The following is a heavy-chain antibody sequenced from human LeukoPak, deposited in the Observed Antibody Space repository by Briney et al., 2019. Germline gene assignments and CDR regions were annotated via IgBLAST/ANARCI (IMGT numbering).Heavy chain of an antibody. CDR3: ARGQVETAIPGDY. CDR2: IKQDGSEK. J-gene: IGHJ4*02. Sequence: GGSLRLSCAASGFSFSRDWMSWVRQAPGKGLEWVANIKQDGSEKYYVDSVKGRFTISRDNAKNSLYLQMNSLRAEDTAVYYCARGQVETAIPGDYWGQGTLVTVSS. V-gene: IGHV3-7*05. D-gene: IGHD2-21*02. CDR1: GFSFSRDW.